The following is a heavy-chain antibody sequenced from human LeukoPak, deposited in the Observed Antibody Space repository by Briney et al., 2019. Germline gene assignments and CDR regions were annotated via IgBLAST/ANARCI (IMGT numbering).Heavy chain of an antibody. D-gene: IGHD6-13*01. CDR2: IYYSGST. Sequence: SETLSLTCTVSGGSISSSSYYWGWIRQPPGKGLEWIGSIYYSGSTYYNPSLKSRVTISVDTSKNQFSLRLSSMTAADTAVYYCARGAGSWSHYYYYYMDVWGKGTTVTVSS. CDR1: GGSISSSSYY. V-gene: IGHV4-39*01. CDR3: ARGAGSWSHYYYYYMDV. J-gene: IGHJ6*03.